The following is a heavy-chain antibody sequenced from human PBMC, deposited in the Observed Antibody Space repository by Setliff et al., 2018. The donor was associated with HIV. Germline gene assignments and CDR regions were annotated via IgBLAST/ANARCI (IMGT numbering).Heavy chain of an antibody. J-gene: IGHJ4*02. CDR3: ARGKRSSGWHPSGEYYFDY. Sequence: SETLSLTCTVSGGSISSYYWSWIRQPPGKGLEWIGYIYYSGSTNYNPSLKSRVTISVDTSKNQFSLKLSSVTAADTAVYYCARGKRSSGWHPSGEYYFDYWGQGTLVTVSS. CDR2: IYYSGST. V-gene: IGHV4-59*01. CDR1: GGSISSYY. D-gene: IGHD6-19*01.